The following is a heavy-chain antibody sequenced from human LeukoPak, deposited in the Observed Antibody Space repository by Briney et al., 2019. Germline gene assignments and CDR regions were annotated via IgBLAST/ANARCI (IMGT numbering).Heavy chain of an antibody. V-gene: IGHV3-21*01. CDR2: ISSSSSYI. CDR3: ARDGNWNDPTGAFDI. CDR1: GFTFSSYS. D-gene: IGHD1-1*01. J-gene: IGHJ3*02. Sequence: GGSLRLSCAASGFTFSSYSMNWVRQAPGKGLEWVSSISSSSSYIYYADSVKGRFTISRDNAKNSLYLQMNSLRAEDTAVYYYARDGNWNDPTGAFDIWGQGTMVTVSS.